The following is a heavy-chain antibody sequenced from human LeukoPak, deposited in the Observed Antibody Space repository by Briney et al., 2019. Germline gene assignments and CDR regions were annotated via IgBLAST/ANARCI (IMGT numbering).Heavy chain of an antibody. CDR3: ARDVRTINVLTGYYRPYYFDY. V-gene: IGHV4-61*01. D-gene: IGHD3-9*01. Sequence: SETLSLTCTVSGGSVSSGSYYWSWIPQPPGKGLEWIGHIYHTGSTNYNPSLKSQVTISLDTSKNQFSLKLTSVSAADTAVYYCARDVRTINVLTGYYRPYYFDYWGQGTLVTVSS. J-gene: IGHJ4*02. CDR2: IYHTGST. CDR1: GGSVSSGSYY.